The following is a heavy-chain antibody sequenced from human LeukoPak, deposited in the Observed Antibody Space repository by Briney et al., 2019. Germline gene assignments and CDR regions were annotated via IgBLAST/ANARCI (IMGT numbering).Heavy chain of an antibody. J-gene: IGHJ4*02. D-gene: IGHD5-12*01. CDR1: GGSISSYY. CDR2: IYYSGST. V-gene: IGHV4-59*08. Sequence: SSETLSLTCTVSGGSISSYYWSWIRQPPGKGLEWIGYIYYSGSTNYNPSLKSRVTISVDTSKSQFSLKLSSVTAADTAVYYCARQSYSGYDFSYYFDNWGQGTLVTVSS. CDR3: ARQSYSGYDFSYYFDN.